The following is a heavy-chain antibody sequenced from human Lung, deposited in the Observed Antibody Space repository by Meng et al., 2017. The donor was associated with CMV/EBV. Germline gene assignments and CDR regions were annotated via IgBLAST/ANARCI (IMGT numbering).Heavy chain of an antibody. J-gene: IGHJ4*01. CDR2: VNPVSDDT. CDR3: AKSSDNGWSS. CDR1: GSTLSIYY. V-gene: IGHV1-2*06. Sequence: QVHLEQSGAEVKVPGASVRFSCWSSGSTLSIYYFHWVRQAPGHGLEWLGRVNPVSDDTHYAQKFVGRLTVTRGATINTAFMELTRLRSDDTAVYYCAKSSDNGWSSWGPGTLVTVSS. D-gene: IGHD6-19*01.